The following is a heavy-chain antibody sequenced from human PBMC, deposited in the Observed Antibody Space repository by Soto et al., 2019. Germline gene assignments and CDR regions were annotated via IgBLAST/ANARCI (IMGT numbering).Heavy chain of an antibody. CDR1: GYTFTDSA. CDR3: ARDLTGDVGS. D-gene: IGHD7-27*01. CDR2: INPHSGAT. V-gene: IGHV1-2*02. J-gene: IGHJ4*02. Sequence: ASVKVSCKASGYTFTDSAMHWVRQAPGQGLEWMAWINPHSGATSYAQKFQGRVTTTRDTSITTGYMELSRLTSDDTAVYYCARDLTGDVGSWGQGTLVTSPQ.